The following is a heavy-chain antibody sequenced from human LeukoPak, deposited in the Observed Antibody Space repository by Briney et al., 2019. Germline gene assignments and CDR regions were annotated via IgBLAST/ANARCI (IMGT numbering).Heavy chain of an antibody. V-gene: IGHV3-7*01. D-gene: IGHD2-8*01. CDR1: GFTFSRYW. J-gene: IGHJ3*02. CDR3: ARVNPLMAPGAFDI. Sequence: GGFLRLSCAASGFTFSRYWMSWVRQGPGKGLEWVANIKQDGSEKYYVDSVKGRFTVSRDNAKSSLYLQMNSLRAEDTAIYYCARVNPLMAPGAFDIWGQGTMVTVSS. CDR2: IKQDGSEK.